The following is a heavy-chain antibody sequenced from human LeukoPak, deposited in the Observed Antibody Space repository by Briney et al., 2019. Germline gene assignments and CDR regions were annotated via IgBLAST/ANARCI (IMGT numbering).Heavy chain of an antibody. CDR2: IYYSGST. J-gene: IGHJ4*02. D-gene: IGHD1-26*01. Sequence: PSETLSLTCTVSGGSISSSSYYWGWIRQPPGKGLEWIGSIYYSGSTYYNPSLKSRVTISVDTSKNQFSLRLSSVTAADTAVYYCASIPRGQVIVGATNYFDYWGQGTLVTVSS. V-gene: IGHV4-39*01. CDR1: GGSISSSSYY. CDR3: ASIPRGQVIVGATNYFDY.